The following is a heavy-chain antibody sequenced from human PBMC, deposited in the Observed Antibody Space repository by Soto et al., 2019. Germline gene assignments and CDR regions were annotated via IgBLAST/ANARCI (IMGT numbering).Heavy chain of an antibody. J-gene: IGHJ6*03. CDR3: SKSQGQQLVPGYYYYYMDV. V-gene: IGHV3-9*01. Sequence: GGSLRLSCAASGFTFDDYAMHWVRQAPGKGLEWVSGISWNSGSIGYADSVKGRFTISRDNAKNSLFLQMNILRVEDTALYYCSKSQGQQLVPGYYYYYMDVWGKGTTVTVSS. CDR2: ISWNSGSI. CDR1: GFTFDDYA. D-gene: IGHD6-13*01.